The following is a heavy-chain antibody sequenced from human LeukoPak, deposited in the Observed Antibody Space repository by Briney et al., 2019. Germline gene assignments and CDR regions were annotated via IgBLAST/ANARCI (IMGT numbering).Heavy chain of an antibody. Sequence: ECGDSLRLSCEGSGFTFRIYAMSWFRQAPGKGLEWVSVIPGSGVSTYYADSVKGRFTTSRDNSKNTLYLQMNSLRAEDTAIYYCAKDRLLPLDYFDYWGQGTLVTVSS. D-gene: IGHD2-15*01. V-gene: IGHV3-23*01. CDR1: GFTFRIYA. J-gene: IGHJ4*02. CDR2: IPGSGVST. CDR3: AKDRLLPLDYFDY.